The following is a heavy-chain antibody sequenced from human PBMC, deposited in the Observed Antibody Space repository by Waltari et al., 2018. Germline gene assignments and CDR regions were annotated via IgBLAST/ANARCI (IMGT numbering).Heavy chain of an antibody. Sequence: EVQLLESGGGLVQPGGSLRLSCVASGLNIKDYGMSWVRQAPGKGLEWVSSISATGTRIYYADSVKGRFTISRDNSKNTMYVQMNSLSADDTAVYYCAKLWWGIYYYGMDVWGQGTAVTVS. V-gene: IGHV3-23*01. CDR1: GLNIKDYG. CDR2: ISATGTRI. J-gene: IGHJ6*02. D-gene: IGHD2-15*01. CDR3: AKLWWGIYYYGMDV.